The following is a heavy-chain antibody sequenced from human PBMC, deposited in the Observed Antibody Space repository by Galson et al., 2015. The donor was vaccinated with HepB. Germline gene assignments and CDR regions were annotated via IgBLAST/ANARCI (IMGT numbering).Heavy chain of an antibody. CDR1: GFTFSSYG. CDR3: AKDGPTYYYDSSGYAIRYYYGMDV. J-gene: IGHJ6*02. D-gene: IGHD3-22*01. V-gene: IGHV3-30*02. Sequence: SLRLSCAASGFTFSSYGMHWVRQAPGKGLEWVAFIRYDGSNKYYADSVKGRFTISRDNSKNTLYLQMNSLRAEDTAVYYCAKDGPTYYYDSSGYAIRYYYGMDVWGQGTAVTVSS. CDR2: IRYDGSNK.